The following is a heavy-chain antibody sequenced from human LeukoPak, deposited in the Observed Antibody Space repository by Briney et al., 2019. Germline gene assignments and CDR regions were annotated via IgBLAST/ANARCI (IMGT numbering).Heavy chain of an antibody. J-gene: IGHJ4*02. D-gene: IGHD6-19*01. V-gene: IGHV4-34*01. CDR2: INHSGST. CDR1: GGSFSGYY. Sequence: PSETLSLTCAVYGGSFSGYYWSWIRQPPGKGLEWIGEINHSGSTNYNPSLKSRVTISVDTSKNQFSLKLSSVTAADTAVYYCASEGLHSSGFFDYWGQGTLVTVSS. CDR3: ASEGLHSSGFFDY.